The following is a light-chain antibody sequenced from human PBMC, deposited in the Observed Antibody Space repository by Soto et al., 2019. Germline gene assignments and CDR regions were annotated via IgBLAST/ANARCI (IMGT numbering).Light chain of an antibody. Sequence: DIQMTQSPSTVSASVGDRFTITCRASQSIGTRLAWYQRKPGKAPKFLIYDASTLGSGVPSRFSGSGSGTEFTLTISSLQPDDFASYYCQQYHSLYTFGQGTNLEIK. CDR1: QSIGTR. CDR2: DAS. J-gene: IGKJ2*01. V-gene: IGKV1-5*01. CDR3: QQYHSLYT.